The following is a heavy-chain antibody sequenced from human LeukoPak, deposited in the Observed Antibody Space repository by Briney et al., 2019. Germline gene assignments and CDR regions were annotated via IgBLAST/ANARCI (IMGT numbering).Heavy chain of an antibody. Sequence: ASVKVSCKASGYTFTGYDINWVRQATGQGLEWMGWMNPNSGNTGYAQKFQGRVTMTRNTSISTAYMELSSLRSEDTAVYYCARGGIAAAGRDDAFDIWGQGTMVTVSS. V-gene: IGHV1-8*01. D-gene: IGHD6-13*01. CDR3: ARGGIAAAGRDDAFDI. CDR2: MNPNSGNT. J-gene: IGHJ3*02. CDR1: GYTFTGYD.